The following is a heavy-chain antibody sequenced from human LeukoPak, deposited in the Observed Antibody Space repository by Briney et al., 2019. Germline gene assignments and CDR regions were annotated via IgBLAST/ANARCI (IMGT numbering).Heavy chain of an antibody. D-gene: IGHD6-6*01. CDR1: GFTFSSYS. V-gene: IGHV3-21*01. CDR2: ISSSSSYI. Sequence: GGSLRLSCAASGFTFSSYSMNWVRQAPGKGLEWVSSISSSSSYIYYADSVKGRFTISRDNAKNSLYLQMNSLRAEDTAVCYCARESTAALEPFSHFDYWGQGTLVTVSS. CDR3: ARESTAALEPFSHFDY. J-gene: IGHJ4*02.